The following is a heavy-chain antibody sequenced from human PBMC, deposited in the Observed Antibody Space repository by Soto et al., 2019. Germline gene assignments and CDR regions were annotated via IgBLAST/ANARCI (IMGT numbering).Heavy chain of an antibody. CDR1: GGSISSYY. J-gene: IGHJ3*02. D-gene: IGHD3-10*01. V-gene: IGHV4-59*01. CDR2: IYYSGST. CDR3: ARDRPRIPGVAFDI. Sequence: SETLSLTCTVSGGSISSYYWSWIRQPPGKGLEWIGYIYYSGSTNYNPSLKSRVTISVDTSKNQFSLKLSSVTAADTAVYYCARDRPRIPGVAFDIWGQGTMVTVSS.